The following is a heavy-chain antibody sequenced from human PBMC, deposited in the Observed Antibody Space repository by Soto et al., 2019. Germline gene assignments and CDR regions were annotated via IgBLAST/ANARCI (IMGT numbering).Heavy chain of an antibody. CDR2: IVVGSGNT. Sequence: QMQLVQSGPEVKKPGTSVKVSCKASGFTFTSSAVQWVRQARGQRLEWIGWIVVGSGNTNYAQKFQERVNLTRDKSTSTAYMELSSLRSEDTAVYYWAAERNVGGVFDYWGQGTLVTVSS. CDR1: GFTFTSSA. CDR3: AAERNVGGVFDY. V-gene: IGHV1-58*01. J-gene: IGHJ4*02. D-gene: IGHD3-16*01.